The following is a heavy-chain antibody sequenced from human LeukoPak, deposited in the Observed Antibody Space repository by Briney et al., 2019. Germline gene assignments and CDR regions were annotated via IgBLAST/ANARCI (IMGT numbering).Heavy chain of an antibody. Sequence: GGSLRLSCAASGFTFSSYAMSWVRQAPGKGLEWVSAISGSGGSTYYADSVKGRFTISRDNSKNTLYLQMNSLRTEDTAVYYCAKDTAQGSAFDIWGQGTMVTVSS. V-gene: IGHV3-23*01. CDR2: ISGSGGST. J-gene: IGHJ3*02. CDR3: AKDTAQGSAFDI. D-gene: IGHD5-18*01. CDR1: GFTFSSYA.